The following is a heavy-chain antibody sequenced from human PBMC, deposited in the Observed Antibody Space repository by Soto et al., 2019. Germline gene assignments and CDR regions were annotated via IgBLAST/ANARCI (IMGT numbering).Heavy chain of an antibody. Sequence: SETLSLTCAVSGGSISSGGYSWSWIRQPPGKGLEWIGYIYHSGSTYYNPSHKSRVTISVDRSKDQFSLKLSSVTAADTAVYYCAGGYSYGNPSFDYWGQGTLVTVSS. J-gene: IGHJ4*02. CDR3: AGGYSYGNPSFDY. D-gene: IGHD5-18*01. CDR2: IYHSGST. V-gene: IGHV4-30-2*01. CDR1: GGSISSGGYS.